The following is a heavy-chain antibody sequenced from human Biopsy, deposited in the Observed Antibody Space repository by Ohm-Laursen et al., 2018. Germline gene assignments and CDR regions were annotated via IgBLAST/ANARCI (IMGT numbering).Heavy chain of an antibody. Sequence: GTLSLTWCVSGGSVSSSNYYWNWIRQTPGKGLEWIGFIYNTERTNYNPSLKSRVTISLDTSKNQFSLELSSVIPSDTAVYYCAIDRVPRRGVMPVYYYGMDVWGQGSTVTVSS. CDR1: GGSVSSSNYY. J-gene: IGHJ6*02. D-gene: IGHD2-21*01. CDR2: IYNTERT. V-gene: IGHV4-61*01. CDR3: AIDRVPRRGVMPVYYYGMDV.